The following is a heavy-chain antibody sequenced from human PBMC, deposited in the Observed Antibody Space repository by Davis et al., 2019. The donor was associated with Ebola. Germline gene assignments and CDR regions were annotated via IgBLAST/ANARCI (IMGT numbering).Heavy chain of an antibody. CDR2: ISSSGSTI. Sequence: GGSLRLSCAASGFTVSSNYMSWVRQAPGKGLEWVSYISSSGSTIYYADSVKGRFTISRDNAKNSLYLQMNSLRAEDTAVYYCARDRRWLQWYYFDYWGQGTLVTVSS. CDR3: ARDRRWLQWYYFDY. CDR1: GFTVSSNY. D-gene: IGHD5-24*01. V-gene: IGHV3-11*01. J-gene: IGHJ4*02.